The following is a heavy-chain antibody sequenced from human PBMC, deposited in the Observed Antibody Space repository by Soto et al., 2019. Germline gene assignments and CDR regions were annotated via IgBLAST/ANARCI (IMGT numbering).Heavy chain of an antibody. D-gene: IGHD6-13*01. CDR3: ASGDIAAAGYNWFDP. Sequence: ASVKVSCKASGGTFSSYAISWVRQAPGQGLEWMGGIIPILGTANYAQKFQGRVTITADESTSTAYMELSSLRSEDTAVYYCASGDIAAAGYNWFDPWGQGTLVTVSS. J-gene: IGHJ5*02. V-gene: IGHV1-69*13. CDR1: GGTFSSYA. CDR2: IIPILGTA.